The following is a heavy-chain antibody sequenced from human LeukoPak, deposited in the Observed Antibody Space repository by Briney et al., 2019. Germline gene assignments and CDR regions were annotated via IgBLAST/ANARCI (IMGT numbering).Heavy chain of an antibody. D-gene: IGHD7-27*01. V-gene: IGHV4-39*07. J-gene: IGHJ4*02. CDR1: GGSISSSSYY. CDR2: IYYSGST. CDR3: ASRKLGNDY. Sequence: PSETLSLTCTVSGGSISSSSYYWGWIRQPPGKGLEWIGSIYYSGSTYYNPSLKSRVTISADTSKNQFSLKLSSVTAAGTAVYYCASRKLGNDYWGQGTLVTVSS.